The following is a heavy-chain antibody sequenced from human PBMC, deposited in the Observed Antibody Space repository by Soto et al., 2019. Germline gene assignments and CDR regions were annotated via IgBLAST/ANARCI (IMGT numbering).Heavy chain of an antibody. CDR1: GFTFSSFG. CDR2: ISGSGSTT. CDR3: AKDLPVGGDY. Sequence: EVQLLESGGGLVQPGGSLRLSCAASGFTFSSFGMSWVRQAPGKGLEWVSSISGSGSTTYYADSVKGRFSISRVNSKNTVYLQMNSLRGEDTAVYYCAKDLPVGGDYWGQGTLVTVSS. V-gene: IGHV3-23*01. J-gene: IGHJ4*02. D-gene: IGHD1-26*01.